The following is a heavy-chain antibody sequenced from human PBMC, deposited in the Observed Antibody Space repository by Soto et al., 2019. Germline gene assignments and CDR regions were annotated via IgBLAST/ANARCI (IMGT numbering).Heavy chain of an antibody. CDR2: ISSNGGST. V-gene: IGHV3-64D*08. CDR1: GFTFSSYA. Sequence: GGSLRLSCSASGFTFSSYAMHWVRQAPGKGLEYVSAISSNGGSTYYADSVKGRFTISRDNSKNTLYLQMSSLRAEDTAVYYCEKERAYDYGDYDAQDAFDIWGQGTMVTVSS. CDR3: EKERAYDYGDYDAQDAFDI. D-gene: IGHD4-17*01. J-gene: IGHJ3*02.